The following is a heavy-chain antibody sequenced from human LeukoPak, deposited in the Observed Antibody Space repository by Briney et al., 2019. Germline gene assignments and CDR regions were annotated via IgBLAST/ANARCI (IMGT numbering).Heavy chain of an antibody. Sequence: SETLSLTCTVSGGSISSSSYYWGWIRQPPGKGLEWIGSIYHSGSTYYNPSLKSRVTISVDTSKNQFSLKLSSVTAADTAVYYCARARYHSSGAGLFDYWGQGTLVTVSS. J-gene: IGHJ4*02. V-gene: IGHV4-39*07. CDR1: GGSISSSSYY. CDR3: ARARYHSSGAGLFDY. D-gene: IGHD6-19*01. CDR2: IYHSGST.